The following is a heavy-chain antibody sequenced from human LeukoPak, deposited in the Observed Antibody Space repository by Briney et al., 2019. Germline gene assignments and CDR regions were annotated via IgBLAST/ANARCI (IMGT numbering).Heavy chain of an antibody. J-gene: IGHJ4*02. CDR3: ARHNNAYDWDY. CDR2: ISYDGSNK. Sequence: GGSLRLSCAASGFTFSSYAMHWVRQAPGKGLEWVAVISYDGSNKYYADSVKGRFTISRDNSKNTLYLQMNSLRAEDTAVYYCARHNNAYDWDYWGQGTLVTVSS. V-gene: IGHV3-30-3*01. D-gene: IGHD5-12*01. CDR1: GFTFSSYA.